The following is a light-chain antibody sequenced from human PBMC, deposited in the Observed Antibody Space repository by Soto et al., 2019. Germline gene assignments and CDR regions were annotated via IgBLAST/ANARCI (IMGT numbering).Light chain of an antibody. Sequence: AIRMTQSPSSFSASTGDRVTITCRASQGISSYLAWYQQKPGKAPKLLIYAASTLKSGVPSRFSGSGSGTDFTLTISCLQSEDFATYDCKQYYSYPPAFCGGTKVGIK. V-gene: IGKV1-8*01. CDR3: KQYYSYPPA. CDR2: AAS. J-gene: IGKJ4*01. CDR1: QGISSY.